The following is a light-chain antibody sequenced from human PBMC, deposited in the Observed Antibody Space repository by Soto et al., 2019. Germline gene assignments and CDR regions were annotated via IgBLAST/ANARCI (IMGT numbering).Light chain of an antibody. V-gene: IGKV3-20*01. J-gene: IGKJ1*01. CDR1: QSVSSSY. Sequence: EIVLTQSPGTLSLSPGDRATLSFRASQSVSSSYLAWYQQQRGQAPGLLIYGASSRATGIPDRFSGSGSGTDLTLTISSLQPEDFATYYCQQSYSTPWTFGQANKVDIK. CDR3: QQSYSTPWT. CDR2: GAS.